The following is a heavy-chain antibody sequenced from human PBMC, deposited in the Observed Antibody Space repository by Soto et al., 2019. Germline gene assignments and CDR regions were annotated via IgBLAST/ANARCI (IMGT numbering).Heavy chain of an antibody. CDR1: GDSVSSSGYY. CDR3: ASAAEKLLGQPQLDY. V-gene: IGHV4-61*08. CDR2: IYFSGST. J-gene: IGHJ4*02. D-gene: IGHD6-25*01. Sequence: QVQLQESGPGLVKPSETLSLTCTVSGDSVSSSGYYWSWIRQPPGKGLEWIGYIYFSGSTSYNPYLKRRVTLSADTSKNKSSLKLASVSAADTAVYSCASAAEKLLGQPQLDYWGQGTLVTVSA.